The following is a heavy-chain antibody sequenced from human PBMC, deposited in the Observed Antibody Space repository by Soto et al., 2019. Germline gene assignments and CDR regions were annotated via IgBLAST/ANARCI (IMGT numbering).Heavy chain of an antibody. CDR1: GYTFTVYY. CDR2: INPKSGGT. Sequence: ASVKVSCKASGYTFTVYYMHWVRQALGQGLVWMGWINPKSGGTMYPQKFQGRVTMTWDTSIGTAYMALTRLRSDDTAVYYCARDLAKGGGSAGFDYWGQGTLVTDS. V-gene: IGHV1-2*02. J-gene: IGHJ4*02. CDR3: ARDLAKGGGSAGFDY. D-gene: IGHD1-26*01.